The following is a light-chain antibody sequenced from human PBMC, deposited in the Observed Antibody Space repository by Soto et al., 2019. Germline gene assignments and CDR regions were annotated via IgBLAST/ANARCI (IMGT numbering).Light chain of an antibody. CDR2: AAS. Sequence: DIQMTQSPSSLSASVGDRVTITCRASQAIRNDLAWYQQKPGKAPKRLIYAASSLQSGVPSRFSGSGFGSEFTLTISSLQPEDFAIYYCLQHNSYPRTFGQGTKVEIK. V-gene: IGKV1-17*01. CDR1: QAIRND. CDR3: LQHNSYPRT. J-gene: IGKJ1*01.